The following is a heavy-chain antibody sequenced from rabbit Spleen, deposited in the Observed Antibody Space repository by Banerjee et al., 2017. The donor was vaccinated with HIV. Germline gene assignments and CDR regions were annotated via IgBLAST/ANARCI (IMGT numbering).Heavy chain of an antibody. D-gene: IGHD1-1*01. J-gene: IGHJ4*01. CDR2: INTATGKA. CDR3: ARRASSSGYYSL. V-gene: IGHV1S45*01. Sequence: QEQLEESGGGLVKPEGSLTLTCKASGFSFSDRDVMCWVRQAPGKGLEWIACINTATGKAVYASWAKGRFTISKTSSTTVTLQMTSLTAADTATYFCARRASSSGYYSLWGQGTLVT. CDR1: GFSFSDRDV.